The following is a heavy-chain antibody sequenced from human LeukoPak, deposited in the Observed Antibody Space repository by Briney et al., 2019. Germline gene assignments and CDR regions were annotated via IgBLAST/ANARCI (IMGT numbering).Heavy chain of an antibody. V-gene: IGHV4-39*01. CDR2: ISYSGST. D-gene: IGHD5-12*01. CDR3: ARHSGYALYNWFDP. CDR1: GGSISSTSYY. Sequence: SETLSLTCTVSGGSISSTSYYWAWIRQPPGKGLEWIGSISYSGSTYYNPSLKSRVTISVDTSKHQFSLRLSSVTAADTAVYYCARHSGYALYNWFDPWGQGTLVTASS. J-gene: IGHJ5*02.